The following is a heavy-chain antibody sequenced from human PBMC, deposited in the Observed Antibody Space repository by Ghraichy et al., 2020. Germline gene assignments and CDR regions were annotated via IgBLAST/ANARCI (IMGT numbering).Heavy chain of an antibody. J-gene: IGHJ4*02. V-gene: IGHV3-30*04. CDR3: ARDFRPSHYGDYSGPFDY. D-gene: IGHD4-17*01. CDR1: GFTFSSYA. Sequence: GGPLRLSCAASGFTFSSYAMHWVRQAPGKGLEWVTVISYDGSNKYYADSVKGRFTISRDNSKNTLYLQMNSLRAEDTAVYYCARDFRPSHYGDYSGPFDYWGQGTLVTVSS. CDR2: ISYDGSNK.